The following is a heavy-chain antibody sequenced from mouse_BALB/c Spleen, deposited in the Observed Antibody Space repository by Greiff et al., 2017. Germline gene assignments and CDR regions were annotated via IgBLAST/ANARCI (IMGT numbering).Heavy chain of an antibody. V-gene: IGHV2-2*02. CDR2: IWSGGST. Sequence: VKLVESGPGLVQPSQSLSITCTVSGFSLTSYGVHWVRQSPGKGLEWLGVIWSGGSTDYNAAFISRLSISKDNSKSQVFFKMNSLQANDTAIYYCARTHRYERNWYFDVWGAGTTVTVSS. J-gene: IGHJ1*01. CDR1: GFSLTSYG. D-gene: IGHD2-14*01. CDR3: ARTHRYERNWYFDV.